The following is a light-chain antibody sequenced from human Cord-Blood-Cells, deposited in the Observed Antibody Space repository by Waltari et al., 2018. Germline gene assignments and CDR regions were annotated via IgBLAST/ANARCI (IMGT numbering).Light chain of an antibody. CDR1: SSDVGGYNY. CDR2: EVS. Sequence: QSALTQPPSASGSPGQSVPISCTGTSSDVGGYNYVSWYQQHPGKAPKLMSYEVSKRPSGVPDRFSGSKSGNTASLTVSGLQAEDEADYYCSSYAGSNNLVVGGGTKLTVL. J-gene: IGLJ3*02. CDR3: SSYAGSNNLV. V-gene: IGLV2-8*01.